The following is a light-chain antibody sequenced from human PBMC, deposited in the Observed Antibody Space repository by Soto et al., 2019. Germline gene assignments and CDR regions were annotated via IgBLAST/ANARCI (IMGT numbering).Light chain of an antibody. CDR2: DTS. CDR1: QTFTTS. J-gene: IGKJ4*01. CDR3: QHYVNWPLP. Sequence: TPAACALSWSTRARPSLPGKASQTFTTSSLAWYQQKPGQTPRLLIYDTSIRATGVPARFSGSRSGAEFTLTISSLQSEDFAVYYCQHYVNWPLPFGGVTKV. V-gene: IGKV3-15*01.